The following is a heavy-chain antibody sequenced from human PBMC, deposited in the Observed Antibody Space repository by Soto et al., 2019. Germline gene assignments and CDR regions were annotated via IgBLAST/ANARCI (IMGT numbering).Heavy chain of an antibody. CDR1: GGTFSSYA. J-gene: IGHJ6*02. CDR2: IIPIFGTA. CDR3: ARRSRASDYYYYGMDV. V-gene: IGHV1-69*13. Sequence: ASVKVSCKASGGTFSSYAISWVRQAPGQGLEWMGGIIPIFGTANYAQKFQGRVTITADESTSTAYMELSSLRSEDTAVYYCARRSRASDYYYYGMDVWRQGTTVTVSS.